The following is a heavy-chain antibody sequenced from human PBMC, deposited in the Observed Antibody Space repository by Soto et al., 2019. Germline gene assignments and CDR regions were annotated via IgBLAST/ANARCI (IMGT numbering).Heavy chain of an antibody. CDR3: AKPVWDSGSYYSLEYEHY. CDR2: ISYDGSNK. CDR1: GFTFSSYG. V-gene: IGHV3-30*18. J-gene: IGHJ4*02. D-gene: IGHD1-26*01. Sequence: QVQLVESGGGVVQPGTSLRLSCAASGFTFSSYGMHWVRQAPGKGLEWVAVISYDGSNKYYADSVKGRFTISRDNSKNTLYLQMNSLRAEDTAVYYCAKPVWDSGSYYSLEYEHYWGQGTLVTVSS.